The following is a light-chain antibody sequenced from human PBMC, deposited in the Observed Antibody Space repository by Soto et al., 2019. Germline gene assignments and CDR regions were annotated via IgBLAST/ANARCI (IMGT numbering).Light chain of an antibody. CDR3: QQCNNWPLT. CDR2: GAS. J-gene: IGKJ2*01. Sequence: EIVMTQSPATVSLSPGERAALSCRASQSINSDLAWYQQKPGQPPRLLIYGASTRATGFPARFTGSESGSEFTLTISGLQSEDFAVYYCQQCNNWPLTFGQGTRLEI. CDR1: QSINSD. V-gene: IGKV3-15*01.